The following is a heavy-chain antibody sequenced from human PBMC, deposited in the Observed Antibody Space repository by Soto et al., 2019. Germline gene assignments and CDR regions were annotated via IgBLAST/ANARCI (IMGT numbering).Heavy chain of an antibody. CDR3: ATAVSCRSASCSNWFDP. D-gene: IGHD2-2*01. J-gene: IGHJ5*02. V-gene: IGHV4-30-4*01. CDR1: GGSISSADYY. CDR2: IYYSGST. Sequence: SETLSLTCTVSGGSISSADYYWSWIRQPPGKGLEWIGYIYYSGSTYYNPSLKSRVTISLDTSKNQFSLKLSSVTAADTAVYYCATAVSCRSASCSNWFDPWGQGTLATVSS.